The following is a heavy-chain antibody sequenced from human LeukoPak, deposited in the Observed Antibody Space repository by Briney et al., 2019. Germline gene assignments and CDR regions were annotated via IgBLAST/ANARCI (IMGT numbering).Heavy chain of an antibody. D-gene: IGHD4-11*01. V-gene: IGHV3-7*03. J-gene: IGHJ4*02. CDR2: IKRDGSEK. CDR1: GFTFSSYW. Sequence: GGSLRLSCAASGFTFSSYWMTWVRQAPGKGLEWVANIKRDGSEKHYVDSVKGRFTISRDNAKNSMFLQMNSLRAEDTAVYYCASNYGGWGQGTLVTVSS. CDR3: ASNYGG.